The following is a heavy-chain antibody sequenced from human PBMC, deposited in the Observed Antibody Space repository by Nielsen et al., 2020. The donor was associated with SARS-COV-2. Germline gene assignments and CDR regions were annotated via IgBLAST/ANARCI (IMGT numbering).Heavy chain of an antibody. CDR3: AREHSSSRAFDI. J-gene: IGHJ3*02. CDR1: GGSISSGGYY. D-gene: IGHD6-6*01. CDR2: IYYSGST. Sequence: SETLSLTCTVSGGSISSGGYYWSWIRQHPGKGLEWIGYIYYSGSTNYNPSLKSRVTISVDTSKNQFSLKLSSVTAADTAVYYCAREHSSSRAFDIWGQGTMVTVSS. V-gene: IGHV4-61*08.